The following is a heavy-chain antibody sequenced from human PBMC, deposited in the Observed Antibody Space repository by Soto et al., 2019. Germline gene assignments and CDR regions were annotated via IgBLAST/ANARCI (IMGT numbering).Heavy chain of an antibody. CDR3: AKDGKLGDGYSYYFDY. CDR1: GFTFDDYT. D-gene: IGHD2-15*01. CDR2: ISWDGGST. Sequence: XGSLRPSCAASGFTFDDYTMHWVRQAAGKGLEWVSLISWDGGSTYYADSVKGRFTISRDNSKNSLYLQMNSLRTEDTALYYCAKDGKLGDGYSYYFDYWGQGTLVTVSS. J-gene: IGHJ4*02. V-gene: IGHV3-43*01.